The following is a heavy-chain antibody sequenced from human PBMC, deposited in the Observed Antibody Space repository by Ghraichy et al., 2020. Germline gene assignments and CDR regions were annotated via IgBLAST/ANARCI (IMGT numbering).Heavy chain of an antibody. CDR3: ARRGEGGYSYGEDYYYYMDV. V-gene: IGHV1-69*13. Sequence: SVKVPCKASGGTFSSYAISWVRQAPGQGLEWMGGIIPIFGTTNYAQKFQGRVTITADESTSTAYMELSSLRSEDTAVYYCARRGEGGYSYGEDYYYYMDVWGKGTTVTVSS. CDR2: IIPIFGTT. J-gene: IGHJ6*03. CDR1: GGTFSSYA. D-gene: IGHD5-18*01.